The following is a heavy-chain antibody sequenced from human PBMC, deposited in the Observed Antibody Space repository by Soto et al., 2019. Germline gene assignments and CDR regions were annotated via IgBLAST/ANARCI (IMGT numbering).Heavy chain of an antibody. CDR1: GFTFSSYG. J-gene: IGHJ6*02. CDR3: AKDLIFSSGIAARPSYYGMDV. V-gene: IGHV3-30*18. Sequence: ESGGGVVQPGRSLRLSCAASGFTFSSYGMHWVRQAPGKGLEWVAVISYDGSNKYYADSVKGRFTISRDNSKNTLYLQMNSLRAEDTAVYYCAKDLIFSSGIAARPSYYGMDVWGQGTTVTVSS. D-gene: IGHD6-6*01. CDR2: ISYDGSNK.